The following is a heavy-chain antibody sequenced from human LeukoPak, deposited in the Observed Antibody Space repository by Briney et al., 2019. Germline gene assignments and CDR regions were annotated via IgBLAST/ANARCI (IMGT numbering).Heavy chain of an antibody. Sequence: GGSLRLSCSASGFTFSSYAMHWVRQAPGKGLEYVSAISTNGGSTYYADSVKGRFTISRDNSKNTLYLQMSSLRAEDTVVYYCVIPGTVSFDYWGQGTLVTASS. CDR3: VIPGTVSFDY. J-gene: IGHJ4*02. CDR2: ISTNGGST. V-gene: IGHV3-64D*09. CDR1: GFTFSSYA. D-gene: IGHD4-11*01.